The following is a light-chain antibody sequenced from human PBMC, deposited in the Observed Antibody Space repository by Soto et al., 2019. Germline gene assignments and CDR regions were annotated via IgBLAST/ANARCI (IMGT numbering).Light chain of an antibody. CDR3: QNYAATPQYT. CDR2: GAS. V-gene: IGKV3-20*01. CDR1: QSISSSS. J-gene: IGKJ2*01. Sequence: EIVLTQSPGTLSRSPGQRATLSCRASQSISSSSLAWYQQRPGQAPSLLIYGASRRATGIPDRFSGSGSGTDLTLTITRMAAEDFAVYYCQNYAATPQYTFGQGTKLEI.